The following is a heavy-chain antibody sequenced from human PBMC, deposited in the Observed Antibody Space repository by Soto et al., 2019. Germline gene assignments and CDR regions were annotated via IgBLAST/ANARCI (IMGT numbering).Heavy chain of an antibody. CDR1: GFTFSSYA. CDR3: AKDLGSPLRFLEWLPPEDYYYMDV. D-gene: IGHD3-3*01. V-gene: IGHV3-23*01. Sequence: EVQLLESGGGLVQPGGSLRLSCAASGFTFSSYAMSWVRQAPGKGLEWVSAISGSGGSTYYADSVKGRFTISRDNSKNTLYLQMNSLRAEDTAVYYCAKDLGSPLRFLEWLPPEDYYYMDVWGKGTTVTVSS. CDR2: ISGSGGST. J-gene: IGHJ6*03.